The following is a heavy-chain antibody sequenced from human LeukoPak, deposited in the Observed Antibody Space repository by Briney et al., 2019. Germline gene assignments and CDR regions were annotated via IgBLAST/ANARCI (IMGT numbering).Heavy chain of an antibody. CDR1: GGSISSYY. CDR2: IYYSGST. CDR3: ARDTYYYDSSGYEIHNWFDP. V-gene: IGHV4-59*01. D-gene: IGHD3-22*01. J-gene: IGHJ5*02. Sequence: SETLSLTCTVSGGSISSYYWSWIRQPPGKGLEWIGYIYYSGSTNYNPSLKSRVTISVDTSKNQFSLKLSSVTAADTAVYYCARDTYYYDSSGYEIHNWFDPWGQGTLVTVSS.